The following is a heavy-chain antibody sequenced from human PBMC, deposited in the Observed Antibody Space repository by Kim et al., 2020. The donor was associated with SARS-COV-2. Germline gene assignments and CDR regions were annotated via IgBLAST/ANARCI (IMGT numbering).Heavy chain of an antibody. D-gene: IGHD1-26*01. CDR2: IYYSGGT. J-gene: IGHJ4*02. Sequence: SETLSLTCTVSGGSISSYYWSWIRQPPGKGLEWIGYIYYSGGTNYNPSLKSRVTISVDTSKNQFSLKLSSVTAADTAVYYCARATEWDLAGYYFDYWGQGTLVTVSS. CDR3: ARATEWDLAGYYFDY. CDR1: GGSISSYY. V-gene: IGHV4-59*13.